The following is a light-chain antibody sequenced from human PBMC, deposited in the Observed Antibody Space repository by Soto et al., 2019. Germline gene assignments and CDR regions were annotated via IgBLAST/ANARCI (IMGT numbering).Light chain of an antibody. CDR3: QQYIRWPLT. CDR1: QAVSRN. Sequence: EMVVTQSPATLSVSPGERATLSCRSSQAVSRNLAWYQQKPGQAPRLLIYGASTRATGTPAGFSGSGSGTEFTLTISSLLSEDYAVYFCQQYIRWPLTFGGGTKVEIK. V-gene: IGKV3-15*01. J-gene: IGKJ4*01. CDR2: GAS.